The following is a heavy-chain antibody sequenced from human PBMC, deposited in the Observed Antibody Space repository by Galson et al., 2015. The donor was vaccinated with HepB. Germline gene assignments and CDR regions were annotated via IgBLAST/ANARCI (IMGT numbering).Heavy chain of an antibody. J-gene: IGHJ4*02. D-gene: IGHD4-23*01. CDR2: INPNSGGT. CDR1: GYTFTGNC. Sequence: SVKVSCKASGYTFTGNCMYWVRQAPGQGLEWMGWINPNSGGTKYAQKFQGRVTMTRDTSISTAYMEPSRLTSDDTAVYYCYGGQGDYWGQGTQVTVSP. V-gene: IGHV1-2*02. CDR3: YGGQGDY.